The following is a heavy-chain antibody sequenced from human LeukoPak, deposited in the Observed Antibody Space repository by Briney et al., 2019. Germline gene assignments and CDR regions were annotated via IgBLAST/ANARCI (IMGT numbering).Heavy chain of an antibody. J-gene: IGHJ4*02. V-gene: IGHV1-2*02. CDR3: AKVVTPNRYFDY. CDR1: GYTFTCYY. CDR2: INPNSGGA. Sequence: ASVKVSCKASGYTFTCYYIHWVRQAPGQGLEWMGWINPNSGGANYAQKFQGRITMTRDTSISTAYMELGRLRSDDTAIYYCAKVVTPNRYFDYWGQGTLVTVSS. D-gene: IGHD4-23*01.